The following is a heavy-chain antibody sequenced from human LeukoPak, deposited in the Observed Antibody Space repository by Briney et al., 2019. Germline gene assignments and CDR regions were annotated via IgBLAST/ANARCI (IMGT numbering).Heavy chain of an antibody. CDR3: ARVDTAYYYYGMDV. J-gene: IGHJ6*02. CDR2: IYYSGST. D-gene: IGHD5-18*01. CDR1: GGSISSGGYY. V-gene: IGHV4-31*03. Sequence: PSETLSLTCTVSGGSISSGGYYWSWIRQHPGKGLEWIGYIYYSGSTYYDPSLKSRVTISVDTSKNQFSLKLSSVTAADTAVYYCARVDTAYYYYGMDVWGQGTTVTASS.